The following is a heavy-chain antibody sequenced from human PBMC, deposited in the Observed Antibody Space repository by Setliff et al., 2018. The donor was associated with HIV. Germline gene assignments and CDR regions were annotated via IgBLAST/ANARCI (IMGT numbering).Heavy chain of an antibody. J-gene: IGHJ4*02. CDR1: GFTFGDYA. CDR3: QTNYYDTSGYYYEARNYFEY. V-gene: IGHV3-49*04. D-gene: IGHD3-22*01. CDR2: IRSKAYGGAT. Sequence: RSLRLSCTASGFTFGDYAMSWVRQAPGKGLEWVGFIRSKAYGGATKYAASVKGRFTISRDDSKRIAYLQMNSLKTEDTAVYYCQTNYYDTSGYYYEARNYFEYWGQGTLVTVSS.